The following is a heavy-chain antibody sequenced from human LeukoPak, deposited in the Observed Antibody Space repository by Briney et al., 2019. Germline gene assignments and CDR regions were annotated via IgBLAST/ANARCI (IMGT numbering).Heavy chain of an antibody. J-gene: IGHJ4*02. D-gene: IGHD1-1*01. V-gene: IGHV3-23*01. Sequence: GGSLRLSCAASGFTFSSYAMSWVRQAPGKGLEWVSSISGSGDNRNYADSVKGRFTISRDNSKSTLYLEMNSLRAEDTAIYYCAKNPLVFGTIYFDSWGQGTLLTVSS. CDR2: ISGSGDNR. CDR1: GFTFSSYA. CDR3: AKNPLVFGTIYFDS.